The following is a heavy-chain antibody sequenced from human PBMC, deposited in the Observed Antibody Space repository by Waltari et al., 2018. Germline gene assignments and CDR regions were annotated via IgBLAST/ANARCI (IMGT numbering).Heavy chain of an antibody. D-gene: IGHD3-16*02. CDR1: GVILCRQD. J-gene: IGHJ4*02. V-gene: IGHV3-30*02. Sequence: QVQLVESGGGVVLPGGALRLPCKASGVILCRQDMNWVRQAPGMGLEWVSLIRFDGGQKFYADTVKGRFTVSRDNSRDTLYLHMESLRSGDTATYFCATQASISSPSFWGRGTLVTVSS. CDR2: IRFDGGQK. CDR3: ATQASISSPSF.